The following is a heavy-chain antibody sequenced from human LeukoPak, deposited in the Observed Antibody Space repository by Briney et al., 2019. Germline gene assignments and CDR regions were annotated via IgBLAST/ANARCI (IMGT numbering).Heavy chain of an antibody. D-gene: IGHD6-19*01. CDR1: GFSFSSYT. Sequence: GGSLRLSCAASGFSFSSYTMHWVRQAPGKGLEYVSAISSNGGSTYYANSVKGRFTISRDNSKNTLYLQMGSLRAEDMAVYYCARGSRWSSYYGMDVWGQGSTVTVSS. J-gene: IGHJ6*02. CDR2: ISSNGGST. CDR3: ARGSRWSSYYGMDV. V-gene: IGHV3-64*01.